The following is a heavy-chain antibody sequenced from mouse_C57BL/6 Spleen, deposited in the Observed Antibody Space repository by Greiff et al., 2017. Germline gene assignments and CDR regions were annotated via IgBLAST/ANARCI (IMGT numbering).Heavy chain of an antibody. D-gene: IGHD1-1*01. Sequence: VQLQQSGPELVKPGASVKIPCKASGYTFTDYNMDWVRQSHGKSLEWIGDINPNNGGTIYNQKLKGKATLTVDKYSSTAYMELRSLTSEDTAVYDCARVYYYSRSDVDYYAIDYWGQGTSVTVSS. CDR3: ARVYYYSRSDVDYYAIDY. V-gene: IGHV1-18*01. J-gene: IGHJ4*01. CDR1: GYTFTDYN. CDR2: INPNNGGT.